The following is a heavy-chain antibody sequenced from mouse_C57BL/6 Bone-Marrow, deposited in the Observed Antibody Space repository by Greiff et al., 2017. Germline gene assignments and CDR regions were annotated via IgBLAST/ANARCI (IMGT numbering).Heavy chain of an antibody. CDR3: ARHSAYYSNYGFAY. CDR1: GFTFSSYT. CDR2: ISGGGGNT. V-gene: IGHV5-9*01. J-gene: IGHJ3*01. D-gene: IGHD2-5*01. Sequence: GMLVESGGGLVKPGGSLKLSCAASGFTFSSYTMSWVRQTPEKRLEWVATISGGGGNTYYPDSVKGRFTISRDNAKNTLYLQMSSLRSEDTALYYCARHSAYYSNYGFAYWGQGTLVTVSA.